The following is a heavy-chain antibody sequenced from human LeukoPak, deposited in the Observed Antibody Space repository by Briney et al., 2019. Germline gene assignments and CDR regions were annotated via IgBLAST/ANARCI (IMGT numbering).Heavy chain of an antibody. D-gene: IGHD3-10*01. J-gene: IGHJ3*02. CDR1: GFTFSSYW. Sequence: GGSLRLSCAASGFTFSSYWMSWVRQAPGKGLEWVANIKQDGSEKYYVDSVKGRFTISRDNAKNSLYLQMNSLRAEDTAVYYCARTGSGVLLWFGELLLGAFDIWGQGTMVTVSS. CDR3: ARTGSGVLLWFGELLLGAFDI. V-gene: IGHV3-7*01. CDR2: IKQDGSEK.